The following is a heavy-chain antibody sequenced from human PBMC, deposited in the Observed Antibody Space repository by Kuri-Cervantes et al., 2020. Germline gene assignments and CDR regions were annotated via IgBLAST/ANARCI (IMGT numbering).Heavy chain of an antibody. CDR1: GGTFSSYA. V-gene: IGHV1-69*05. Sequence: SVKVSCKASGGTFSSYAISWVRQAPGQGLEWMGGIIPIFGTANYAQKFQDRVTITRDRSMSTAYMELSSLRSEDTAMYYCASLHSSGWYGEAFDIWGQGTMVTVSS. J-gene: IGHJ3*02. CDR2: IIPIFGTA. D-gene: IGHD6-19*01. CDR3: ASLHSSGWYGEAFDI.